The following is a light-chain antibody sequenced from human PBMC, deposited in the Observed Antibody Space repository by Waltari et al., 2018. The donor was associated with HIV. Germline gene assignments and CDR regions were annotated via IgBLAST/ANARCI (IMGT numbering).Light chain of an antibody. J-gene: IGLJ2*01. Sequence: QSVLTQPPSASGTPGQRVTISCSGSSSNIGGNYVYWYQQLPVTAPKLRIYSNNLRQYGVPAGVSGSKSGTSASMAISGLRSEDEADYYCASWDDSLSGYVVFGGGTKLTVL. CDR3: ASWDDSLSGYVV. CDR1: SSNIGGNY. V-gene: IGLV1-47*02. CDR2: SNN.